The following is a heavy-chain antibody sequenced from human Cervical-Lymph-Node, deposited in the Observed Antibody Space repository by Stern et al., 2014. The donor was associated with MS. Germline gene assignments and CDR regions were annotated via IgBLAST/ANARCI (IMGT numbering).Heavy chain of an antibody. Sequence: QLQLQESGSGLVKPSQTLSLTCAVSGGSISSGGYSWSWIRQPPGKGLEWIGYIYHSGSTYYNPSLKSRFPISVDRSKTQFSLKLSSVTAADTAVYYCARSSVTTPNAFDIWGQGTMVTVSS. CDR1: GGSISSGGYS. J-gene: IGHJ3*02. CDR3: ARSSVTTPNAFDI. CDR2: IYHSGST. D-gene: IGHD4-17*01. V-gene: IGHV4-30-2*01.